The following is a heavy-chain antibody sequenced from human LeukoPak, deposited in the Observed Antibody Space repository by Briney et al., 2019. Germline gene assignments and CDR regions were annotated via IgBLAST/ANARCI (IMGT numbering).Heavy chain of an antibody. Sequence: ASVKVFCKASGYTFTSYGISWVRQAPGQGLQWMGWISAHNGNTNYAQKLQGRVTMTTDTSTGTVYMEVRSLRSDDTAVYYCARAGTTLLLDYWGQGTLVTVSS. D-gene: IGHD4-11*01. CDR1: GYTFTSYG. CDR3: ARAGTTLLLDY. J-gene: IGHJ4*02. V-gene: IGHV1-18*01. CDR2: ISAHNGNT.